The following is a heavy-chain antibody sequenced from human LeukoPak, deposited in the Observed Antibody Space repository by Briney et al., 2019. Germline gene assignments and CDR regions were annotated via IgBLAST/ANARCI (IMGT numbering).Heavy chain of an antibody. CDR1: GASISTIISY. J-gene: IGHJ6*02. CDR3: ARHSYNYYGLDV. Sequence: PSETLSLTCTVSGASISTIISYWGWIRQTPGKGLEWIGSIYYSGTTYYNPSLESRVTISIDTSNNHLSLRLTSVTAADTALYYCARHSYNYYGLDVWGQGTTITVSS. CDR2: IYYSGTT. V-gene: IGHV4-39*01.